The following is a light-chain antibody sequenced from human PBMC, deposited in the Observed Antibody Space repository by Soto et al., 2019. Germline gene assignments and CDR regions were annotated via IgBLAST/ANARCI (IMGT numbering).Light chain of an antibody. V-gene: IGKV3-15*01. J-gene: IGKJ1*01. CDR3: QQYNNWPPWT. CDR1: QSVSTN. CDR2: GAS. Sequence: ETVMTQSPATLSVSPGERATLSCRASQSVSTNLAWYQQRPGQAPRLLIYGASTSATGIPARFSGTGSETEFTLTIRSLQSEDFAVYFCQQYNNWPPWTFGQGTRVDIK.